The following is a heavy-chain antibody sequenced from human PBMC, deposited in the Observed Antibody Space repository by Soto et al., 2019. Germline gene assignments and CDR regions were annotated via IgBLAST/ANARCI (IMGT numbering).Heavy chain of an antibody. CDR2: INHSGST. Sequence: AETLSLTCAVYGGSFSGYYWSWIRQPPGKGLEWIGEINHSGSTNYNPSLKSRVTVSVDTSKNQLSLRVNSVTAADTAVYYCLRVVEAATRHTDSDSWGQGILVTVSS. CDR3: LRVVEAATRHTDSDS. D-gene: IGHD2-15*01. CDR1: GGSFSGYY. J-gene: IGHJ4*02. V-gene: IGHV4-34*01.